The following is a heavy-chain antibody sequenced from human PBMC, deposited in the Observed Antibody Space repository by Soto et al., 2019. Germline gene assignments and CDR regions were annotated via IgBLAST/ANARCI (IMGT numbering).Heavy chain of an antibody. Sequence: QVQLVQSGAEVKKPGSSVKVSCKASGGTFSSYTISWVRQAPGQGLEWMGRIIPILGRPNYAQKFQGRVTITADKSTRTAYMELSSLRSEDTAVYYCALDGSGTYYYPGYWGQGTLVTVSS. CDR3: ALDGSGTYYYPGY. D-gene: IGHD3-10*01. J-gene: IGHJ4*02. V-gene: IGHV1-69*02. CDR2: IIPILGRP. CDR1: GGTFSSYT.